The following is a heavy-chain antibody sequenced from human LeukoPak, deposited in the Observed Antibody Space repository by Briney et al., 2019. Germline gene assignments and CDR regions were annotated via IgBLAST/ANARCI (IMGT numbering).Heavy chain of an antibody. Sequence: SVKVSCRASGGTFSSYAISWVRQAPGQGLEWMGRIIPIFGTANYAQKFQGRVTITTDESTSTAYMELSSLRSEGTAVYYCARDGDAGTDDYWGQGTLVTVSS. CDR2: IIPIFGTA. CDR3: ARDGDAGTDDY. J-gene: IGHJ4*02. D-gene: IGHD7-27*01. V-gene: IGHV1-69*05. CDR1: GGTFSSYA.